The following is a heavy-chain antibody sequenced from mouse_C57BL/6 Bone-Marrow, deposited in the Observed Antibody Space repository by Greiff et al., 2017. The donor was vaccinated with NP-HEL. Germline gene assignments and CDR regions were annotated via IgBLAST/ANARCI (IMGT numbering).Heavy chain of an antibody. CDR3: ARRGVFITTVVAPYWYFDV. D-gene: IGHD1-1*01. V-gene: IGHV1-81*01. CDR2: IYPRSGNT. Sequence: QVHVKQSGAELARPGASVKLSCKASGYTFTSYGISWVKQRTGQGLEWIGEIYPRSGNTYYNEKFKGKATLTADKSSSTAYMELRSLTSEDSAVYFCARRGVFITTVVAPYWYFDVWGTGTTVTVSS. CDR1: GYTFTSYG. J-gene: IGHJ1*03.